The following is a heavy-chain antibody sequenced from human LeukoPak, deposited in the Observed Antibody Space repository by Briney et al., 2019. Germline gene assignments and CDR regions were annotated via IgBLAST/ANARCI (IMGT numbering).Heavy chain of an antibody. CDR3: ARQGFVASYGVDV. V-gene: IGHV5-51*01. CDR1: GYTFTTYW. Sequence: GESPKISCKGFGYTFTTYWIGWVRQMPGKGLEWMGIIYPGDSETRYSPSFQGQVTISADKSISTAYLQWSSLKASDTAEYYCARQGFVASYGVDVWGQGTTVTVSS. J-gene: IGHJ6*02. CDR2: IYPGDSET.